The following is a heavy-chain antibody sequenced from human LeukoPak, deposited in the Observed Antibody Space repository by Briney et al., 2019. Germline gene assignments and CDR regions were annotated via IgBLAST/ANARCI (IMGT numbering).Heavy chain of an antibody. CDR2: IKQDGSEK. Sequence: GGSLRLSCTASGFTFSSYWMSWVRQAPGKGLEWVANIKQDGSEKDYVDSVKGRFTISRDNAKNSLYLQMNSLRAEDTAVYYCARDLVYYDFWSGYYPYYYGMDVWGQGTTVTVSS. CDR3: ARDLVYYDFWSGYYPYYYGMDV. CDR1: GFTFSSYW. D-gene: IGHD3-3*01. J-gene: IGHJ6*02. V-gene: IGHV3-7*03.